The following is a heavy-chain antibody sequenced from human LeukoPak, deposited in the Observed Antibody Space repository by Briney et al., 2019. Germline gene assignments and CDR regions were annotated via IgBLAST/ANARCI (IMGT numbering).Heavy chain of an antibody. V-gene: IGHV4-59*08. CDR1: GGFISSYY. CDR2: IFYSGST. D-gene: IGHD3-22*01. J-gene: IGHJ4*02. Sequence: PSETLSLTCTVSGGFISSYYWSWIRQPPGKGLEWIGYIFYSGSTNYNPSLKSRVTISVDTSKSQFSLKLSSVTAADTAVYYCARHGSVSSGALVWGQGTLVTVSS. CDR3: ARHGSVSSGALV.